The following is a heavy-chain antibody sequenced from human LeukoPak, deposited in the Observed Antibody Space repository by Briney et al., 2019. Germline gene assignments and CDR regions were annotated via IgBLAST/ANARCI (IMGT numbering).Heavy chain of an antibody. CDR3: ARRPLPVIKSYFDA. V-gene: IGHV3-30*09. Sequence: PGGPLRLPCAASGLTFSNYDIYWARQATGKGLEWVSVISPDGNYKYYADSVEARFAVSRENFKNIVYLQMNSLSADDTPVCNCARRPLPVIKSYFDAWGQGTLVTVSS. D-gene: IGHD2/OR15-2a*01. CDR1: GLTFSNYD. CDR2: ISPDGNYK. J-gene: IGHJ4*02.